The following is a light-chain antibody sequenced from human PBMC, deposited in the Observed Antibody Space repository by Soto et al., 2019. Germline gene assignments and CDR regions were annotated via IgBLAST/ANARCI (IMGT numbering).Light chain of an antibody. J-gene: IGKJ4*01. CDR2: GVS. CDR1: QTGSNSY. V-gene: IGKV3D-20*02. CDR3: QQRSNWPLT. Sequence: IVLTQSPGTLSLSPGERATLSCRASQTGSNSYLAWYQQKSGQAPRLLIYGVSTRATGIPDRFSGSGSGTEFALTISRLEPEDFAVYYCQQRSNWPLTFGGGTKVDIK.